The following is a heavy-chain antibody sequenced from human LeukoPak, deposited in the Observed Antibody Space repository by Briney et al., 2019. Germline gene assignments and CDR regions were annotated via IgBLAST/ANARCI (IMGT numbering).Heavy chain of an antibody. V-gene: IGHV3-30*02. CDR1: GFTFSSYE. Sequence: PGGSLRLSCAASGFTFSSYEMNWVRQAPGKGLEWVAFSGYDGTKIFYADSVRGRLTISRDNSKNTLFLQMNSLRPEDTAVYYWATDGGGSELREGEGYFHYYYMDVWGKGTTVSVSS. D-gene: IGHD3-16*01. J-gene: IGHJ6*03. CDR2: SGYDGTKI. CDR3: ATDGGGSELREGEGYFHYYYMDV.